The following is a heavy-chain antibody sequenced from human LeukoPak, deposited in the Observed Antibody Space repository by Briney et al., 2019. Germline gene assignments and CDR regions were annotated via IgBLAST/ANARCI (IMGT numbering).Heavy chain of an antibody. CDR3: ARIETYSSGWYDAFFDY. CDR1: GGSMNINNYY. J-gene: IGHJ4*02. V-gene: IGHV4-39*02. D-gene: IGHD6-19*01. Sequence: SETLSLTCTVSGGSMNINNYYWAWIRQPPGKGLEWLGSIYYTGTTYYNPSLKSRVTISVDTSKNHFSLKLTSVTAADTAVYYCARIETYSSGWYDAFFDYWGQGTLVTVSS. CDR2: IYYTGTT.